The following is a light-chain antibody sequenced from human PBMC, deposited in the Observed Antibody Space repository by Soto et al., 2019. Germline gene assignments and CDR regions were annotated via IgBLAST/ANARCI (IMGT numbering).Light chain of an antibody. J-gene: IGKJ1*01. CDR2: DAS. Sequence: EIVLTQSPGTLSLSPGERATLSCRASQSVRNNYLAWYQQKPGQAPRLLIYDASSRATDIPDRFSGSGSGPDVTLTISRLEPEDFAVYYCQQYGTSLTRPFGQGTKVETK. V-gene: IGKV3-20*01. CDR1: QSVRNNY. CDR3: QQYGTSLTRP.